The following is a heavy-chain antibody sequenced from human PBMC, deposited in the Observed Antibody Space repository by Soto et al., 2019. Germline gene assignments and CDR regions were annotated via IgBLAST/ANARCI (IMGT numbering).Heavy chain of an antibody. Sequence: GGSLRLSCVASGFTFENYAMSWVRQSPGQGLEWVSAISGSGGTTYYSDSVKGRFTISRDNSKNTVYLQMNDLRVEDAAEYFCAKDSWAIFGVPAGEYYAMDVWGQGTTVTVSS. CDR3: AKDSWAIFGVPAGEYYAMDV. CDR1: GFTFENYA. J-gene: IGHJ6*02. V-gene: IGHV3-23*01. CDR2: ISGSGGTT. D-gene: IGHD3-3*01.